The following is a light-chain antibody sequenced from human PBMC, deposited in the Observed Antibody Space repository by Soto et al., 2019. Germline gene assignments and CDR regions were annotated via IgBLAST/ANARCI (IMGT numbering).Light chain of an antibody. CDR2: EVS. CDR3: MQSTQFPLT. J-gene: IGKJ4*01. CDR1: QSLLHSDGKTY. V-gene: IGKV2D-29*01. Sequence: DIVLTHTVLSLYVTHLHPASTSCKPSQSLLHSDGKTYLYWYLQKPGHPPQLMIYEVSNRFSGVPDRFSGSGSGTDFTLKISRVEAEDVGVYYCMQSTQFPLTFGGGTKVDTK.